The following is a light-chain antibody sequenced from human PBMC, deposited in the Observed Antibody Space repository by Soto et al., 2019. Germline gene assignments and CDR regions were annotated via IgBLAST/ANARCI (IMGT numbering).Light chain of an antibody. CDR1: QSLSGGY. V-gene: IGKV3-20*01. J-gene: IGKJ5*01. Sequence: EIMLTQSPGTLSLSPGERATLSCRASQSLSGGYLAWFQQKPGQTPRLLIYSASNRATDIPDRFSGSGSGTDFTLTISRLEPEDFVVYYCQQNGSLSITFGQGTRLEIK. CDR2: SAS. CDR3: QQNGSLSIT.